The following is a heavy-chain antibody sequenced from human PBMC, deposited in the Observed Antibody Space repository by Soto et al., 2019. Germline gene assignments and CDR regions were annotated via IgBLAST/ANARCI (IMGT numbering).Heavy chain of an antibody. CDR3: ARLTGRGSRAFDY. J-gene: IGHJ4*02. D-gene: IGHD7-27*01. CDR1: GGTFSSYT. Sequence: SVKVSCKASGGTFSSYTISWVRQAPGQGLEWMGRIIPILGIANYAQKFQGRVTITADKSTSTAYMELSSLRSEDTAVYYCARLTGRGSRAFDYLGQETLLTISS. CDR2: IIPILGIA. V-gene: IGHV1-69*02.